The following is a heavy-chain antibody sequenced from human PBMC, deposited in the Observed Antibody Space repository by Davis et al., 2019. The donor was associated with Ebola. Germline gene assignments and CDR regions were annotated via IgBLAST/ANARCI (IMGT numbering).Heavy chain of an antibody. CDR3: ARDYGSGSFYYYYMDV. CDR2: ISSSGSTI. Sequence: PGGSLRLSCAASGFTFSSYEMNWVRQAPGKGLGWVSYISSSGSTIYYADSVKGRFTISRDNAKNSLYLQMNSLRAEDTAVYYCARDYGSGSFYYYYMDVWGKGTTVTVSS. D-gene: IGHD3-10*01. V-gene: IGHV3-48*03. J-gene: IGHJ6*03. CDR1: GFTFSSYE.